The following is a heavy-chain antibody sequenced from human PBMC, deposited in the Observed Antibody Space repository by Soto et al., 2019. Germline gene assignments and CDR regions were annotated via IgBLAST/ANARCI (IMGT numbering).Heavy chain of an antibody. CDR2: IYTSGST. Sequence: SETLSLTCTVSGGSISSYYWSWIRHPAGKGLEWIGRIYTSGSTNYNPSLKSRVTMSVDTSKNQFSLKLSSVTAADTAVYYCARDYYEVGARYYYGMDVWGQGTTVTVSS. D-gene: IGHD1-26*01. V-gene: IGHV4-4*07. CDR3: ARDYYEVGARYYYGMDV. CDR1: GGSISSYY. J-gene: IGHJ6*02.